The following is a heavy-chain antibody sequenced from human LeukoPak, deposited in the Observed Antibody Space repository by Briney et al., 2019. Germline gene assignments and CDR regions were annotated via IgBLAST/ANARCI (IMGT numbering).Heavy chain of an antibody. D-gene: IGHD5-18*01. CDR3: ARRYSYGYFDC. V-gene: IGHV3-7*01. Sequence: PGGSLRLSCVASGFTFSSYWMSWVRQAPGKGLEWVANIKHDGADKYFVDSVKGRFTISRDNVKNSLFLQMNSLRAEDTAMYYCARRYSYGYFDCWGQGTLVTVSS. CDR2: IKHDGADK. CDR1: GFTFSSYW. J-gene: IGHJ4*02.